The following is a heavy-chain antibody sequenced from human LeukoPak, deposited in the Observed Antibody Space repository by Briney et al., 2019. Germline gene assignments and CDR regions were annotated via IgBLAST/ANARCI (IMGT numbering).Heavy chain of an antibody. Sequence: GGSLRLSCAASGFTFSSYAMHWVRQAPGKGLEYVSAISSNGGSTYYANSVKGRFTISRDNSKYTLYLQMGSLRAEDMAVYYCARDSCSGGSCYMDPWGQGTLVTVSS. D-gene: IGHD2-15*01. CDR3: ARDSCSGGSCYMDP. CDR2: ISSNGGST. CDR1: GFTFSSYA. V-gene: IGHV3-64*01. J-gene: IGHJ5*02.